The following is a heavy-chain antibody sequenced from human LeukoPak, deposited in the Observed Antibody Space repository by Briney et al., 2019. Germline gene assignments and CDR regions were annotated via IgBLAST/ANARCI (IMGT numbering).Heavy chain of an antibody. CDR1: GGSISSYY. V-gene: IGHV4-59*01. D-gene: IGHD4-23*01. CDR2: IYYSGST. CDR3: ARHGPVVTPRYFDY. J-gene: IGHJ4*02. Sequence: SETLSLTCTVSGGSISSYYWSWIRQPPGKGLEWIGYIYYSGSTNYNPSLKSRVTISVDTSKNQFSLKLSSVTAADTAVYYCARHGPVVTPRYFDYWGQGTLVTVSS.